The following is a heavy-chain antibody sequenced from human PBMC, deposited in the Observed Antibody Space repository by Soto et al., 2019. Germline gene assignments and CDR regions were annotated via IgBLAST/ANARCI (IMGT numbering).Heavy chain of an antibody. J-gene: IGHJ3*02. CDR2: IYYSGST. D-gene: IGHD3-10*01. V-gene: IGHV4-30-2*01. CDR1: GGSISSGGYS. Sequence: QLQLQESGSGLVKPSQTLSLTCAVSGGSISSGGYSWSWIRQPPGKGLEWIGYIYYSGSTYYSPSLKSRVTISVDRSKNQFSLKLSSVTAADTAVYYCARAHGSGWGAFDIWGQGTMVTVSS. CDR3: ARAHGSGWGAFDI.